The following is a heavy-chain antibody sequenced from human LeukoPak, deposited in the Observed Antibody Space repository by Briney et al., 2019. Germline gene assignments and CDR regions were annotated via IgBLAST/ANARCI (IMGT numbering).Heavy chain of an antibody. V-gene: IGHV4-39*01. CDR3: ARRAYSSSSFDY. Sequence: SETLSLTCTVSGGSIGSGNHFWGWIRQPPGKGLEWIGIIYYSGRTYFNPSLKSRVTISVDTSKNQFSLKLSSVTAADTAVYYCARRAYSSSSFDYWGQGTLVTVSS. CDR1: GGSIGSGNHF. D-gene: IGHD6-6*01. J-gene: IGHJ4*02. CDR2: IYYSGRT.